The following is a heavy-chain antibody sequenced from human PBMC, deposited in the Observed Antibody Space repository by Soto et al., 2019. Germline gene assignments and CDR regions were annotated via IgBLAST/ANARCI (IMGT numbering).Heavy chain of an antibody. D-gene: IGHD2-15*01. J-gene: IGHJ6*02. CDR2: IIPIFGTA. Sequence: QVQLVQSGAEVKKPGSSVKVSCKASGGTFSSYAISWVRQAPGQGLEWMGGIIPIFGTANYAQKFQGRVTITADESKSTAYMELSSLRSEDTAVYYCARSKDGGNPVIEYYYYGMDVWGQGTTVTVSS. CDR1: GGTFSSYA. V-gene: IGHV1-69*01. CDR3: ARSKDGGNPVIEYYYYGMDV.